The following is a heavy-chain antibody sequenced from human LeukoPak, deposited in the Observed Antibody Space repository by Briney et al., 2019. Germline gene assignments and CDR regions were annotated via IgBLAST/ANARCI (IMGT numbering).Heavy chain of an antibody. Sequence: ASVKVSCKASGYTFTSYYMHWVRRAPGQGLEWMGIINPSGGSTSYAQKFQGRVTMTRDTSTSTVYMELSSLRSEDTAVYYCAREGRYFDWLLTPNWFDPWGQGTLVTVSS. V-gene: IGHV1-46*01. CDR2: INPSGGST. CDR1: GYTFTSYY. D-gene: IGHD3-9*01. J-gene: IGHJ5*02. CDR3: AREGRYFDWLLTPNWFDP.